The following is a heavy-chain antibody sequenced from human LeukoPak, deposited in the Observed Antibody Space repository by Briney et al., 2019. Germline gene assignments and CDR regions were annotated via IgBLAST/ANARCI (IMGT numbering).Heavy chain of an antibody. CDR2: ISYDGSNK. CDR3: ARAATERGAINRIDY. CDR1: GFTFSTYA. V-gene: IGHV3-30-3*01. J-gene: IGHJ4*02. Sequence: PGGSLRLSCAASGFTFSTYAIHWVRQAPGKGLEWVAVISYDGSNKYYADSVKGRFTISRDNSKNTLYLQMNSLRAEDTAVYYCARAATERGAINRIDYWGQGTLVTVSS. D-gene: IGHD5-12*01.